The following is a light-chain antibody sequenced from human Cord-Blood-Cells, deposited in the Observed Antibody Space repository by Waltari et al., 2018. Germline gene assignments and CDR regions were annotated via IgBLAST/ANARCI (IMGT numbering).Light chain of an antibody. J-gene: IGLJ3*02. CDR2: EVS. V-gene: IGLV2-8*01. CDR3: SSYAGSNNWV. CDR1: SSDVGGYNS. Sequence: QSALTQPPSASGSPGQSVTLSCTGTSSDVGGYNSVSWYQQHPGKAPKLMIYEVSKRPSGVPDRFSGFKSRNTASLTVSGLQAEDEADYYCSSYAGSNNWVFGGGTKLTVL.